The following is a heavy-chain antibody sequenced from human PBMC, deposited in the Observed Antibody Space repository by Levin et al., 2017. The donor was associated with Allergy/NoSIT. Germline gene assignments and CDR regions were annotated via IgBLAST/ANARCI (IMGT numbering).Heavy chain of an antibody. CDR2: INHSGST. D-gene: IGHD6-6*01. CDR3: ARVLSPGPYSSSSRGIDY. J-gene: IGHJ4*02. Sequence: NPSETLSLTCAVYGGSFSGYYWSWIRQPPGKGLEWIGEINHSGSTNYNPSLKSRVTISVDTSKNQFSLKLSSVTAADTAVYYCARVLSPGPYSSSSRGIDYWGQGTLVTVSS. CDR1: GGSFSGYY. V-gene: IGHV4-34*01.